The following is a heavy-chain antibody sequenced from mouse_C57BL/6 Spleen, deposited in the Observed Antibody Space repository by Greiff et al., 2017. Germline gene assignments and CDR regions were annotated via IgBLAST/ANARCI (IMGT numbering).Heavy chain of an antibody. Sequence: EVQLQQSGPELVKPGASVKIPCKASGYTFTDYNMDWVKQSHGKSLEWIGDINPNNGGTIYNQKFKGKATLTVDKSSSTAYMELRSLTSEDTAVYYGARRDYGSSSYAMDYWGQGTSVTVSS. CDR2: INPNNGGT. CDR1: GYTFTDYN. J-gene: IGHJ4*01. CDR3: ARRDYGSSSYAMDY. D-gene: IGHD1-1*01. V-gene: IGHV1-18*01.